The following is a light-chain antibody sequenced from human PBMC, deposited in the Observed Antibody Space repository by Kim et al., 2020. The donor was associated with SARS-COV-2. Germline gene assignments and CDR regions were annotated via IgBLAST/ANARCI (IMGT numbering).Light chain of an antibody. J-gene: IGLJ1*01. CDR1: SSDVGSYNR. Sequence: GQPSTISCTGTSSDVGSYNRVSWYQQPPGTAPKLMIYEVSNRPSGVPDRFSGSKAGNTASLTISGLQAEDEADYYCSSYRSGSTYVFGTGTKVTVL. V-gene: IGLV2-18*02. CDR2: EVS. CDR3: SSYRSGSTYV.